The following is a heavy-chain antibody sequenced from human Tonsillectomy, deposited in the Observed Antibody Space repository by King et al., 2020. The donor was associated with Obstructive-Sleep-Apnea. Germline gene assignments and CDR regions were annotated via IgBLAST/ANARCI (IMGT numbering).Heavy chain of an antibody. Sequence: VQLVESGGGVIQPGGSLRLSCAASGFTFSSYALHWVRQAPGKGLEWVAGISYDVTNKYYAESVRGRFTISRDNSKNTLYLQMNSLRAEDTAVYYCARDRRFFDYWGQGTLVTVSS. J-gene: IGHJ4*02. V-gene: IGHV3-30-3*01. CDR1: GFTFSSYA. CDR2: ISYDVTNK. CDR3: ARDRRFFDY. D-gene: IGHD3-3*01.